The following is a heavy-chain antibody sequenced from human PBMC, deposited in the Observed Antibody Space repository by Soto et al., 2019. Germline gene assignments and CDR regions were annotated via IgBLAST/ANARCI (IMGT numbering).Heavy chain of an antibody. Sequence: SVKVSCKASGGTFSSYAISWVRQAPGQGLEWMGGIIPIFGTANYAQKFQGRVTITADESTSTAYMELSSLRSEDTAVYYCARDLVDYDSSGSLDYWGQGTLVTVSS. V-gene: IGHV1-69*13. D-gene: IGHD3-22*01. CDR1: GGTFSSYA. J-gene: IGHJ4*02. CDR3: ARDLVDYDSSGSLDY. CDR2: IIPIFGTA.